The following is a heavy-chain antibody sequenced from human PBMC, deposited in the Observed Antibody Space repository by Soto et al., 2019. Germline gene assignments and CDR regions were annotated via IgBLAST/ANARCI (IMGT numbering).Heavy chain of an antibody. V-gene: IGHV3-48*02. CDR3: ARGPSAAAPLSDWYFDL. CDR2: ISSNSWTI. CDR1: GFTFSSYS. Sequence: EVQLVESGGGLVQPGGSLRLFCAASGFTFSSYSMNWVRQAPGKGLEWVSYISSNSWTIYYPDSVQGRFTISRDNAKSSLHLQMDSLRDEDTAVYYCARGPSAAAPLSDWYFDLWGRGTLVTVSS. D-gene: IGHD2-2*01. J-gene: IGHJ2*01.